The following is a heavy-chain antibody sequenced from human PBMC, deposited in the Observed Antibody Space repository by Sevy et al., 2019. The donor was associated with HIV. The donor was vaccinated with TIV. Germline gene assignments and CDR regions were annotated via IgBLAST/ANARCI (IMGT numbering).Heavy chain of an antibody. J-gene: IGHJ4*02. V-gene: IGHV1-46*03. Sequence: ASVKVSCKASGYTFTNYYMHWVRQAPGQGLEWMGIINPSDVSTVYAQKFQARVTMTRDTSTSTVYMELSSLRSDDTAVYYCGRTSPRGGFDHWGQGALVTVSS. D-gene: IGHD3-16*01. CDR1: GYTFTNYY. CDR2: INPSDVST. CDR3: GRTSPRGGFDH.